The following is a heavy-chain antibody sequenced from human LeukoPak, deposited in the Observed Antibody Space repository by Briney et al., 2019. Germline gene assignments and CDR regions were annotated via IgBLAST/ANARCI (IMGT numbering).Heavy chain of an antibody. J-gene: IGHJ5*02. CDR1: GYSFTSYW. V-gene: IGHV5-51*01. CDR2: IYPGDSDT. CDR3: AGQAYCSGGSCYFFWFDP. D-gene: IGHD2-15*01. Sequence: GESLKISCKGSGYSFTSYWIGWVRQMPGKGLEWMGIIYPGDSDTRYSPSFQGQVTISADKSISTAYLQWSSLKASDTAMYYCAGQAYCSGGSCYFFWFDPWGQGTLVTVSS.